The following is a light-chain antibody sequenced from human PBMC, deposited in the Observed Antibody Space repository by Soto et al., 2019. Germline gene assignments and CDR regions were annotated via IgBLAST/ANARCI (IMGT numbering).Light chain of an antibody. CDR2: DAS. CDR3: QQRSDT. V-gene: IGKV3-11*01. J-gene: IGKJ3*01. CDR1: QSVSNY. Sequence: EIVLTQSPATLSLSPGESATLSCRASQSVSNYLAWYQQKPGQTPRLLIYDASSRATGIPARFSGSGSGTDFTLTISSLEPEDFAVYYCQQRSDTFGPGTKVDIK.